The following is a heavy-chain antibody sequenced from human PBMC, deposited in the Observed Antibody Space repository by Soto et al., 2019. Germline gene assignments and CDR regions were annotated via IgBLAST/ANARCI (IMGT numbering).Heavy chain of an antibody. CDR3: ARGSRGNTMVRGVNDY. V-gene: IGHV4-34*01. CDR1: GGSFSGYY. CDR2: INHSGST. D-gene: IGHD3-10*01. J-gene: IGHJ4*02. Sequence: PSETLSLTCAVYGGSFSGYYWSWIRQPPGKGLEWIGEINHSGSTNYNPSLKSRVTISVDTSKNQFSLKLSSVTAADTAVYYCARGSRGNTMVRGVNDYWGQGTLVTVSS.